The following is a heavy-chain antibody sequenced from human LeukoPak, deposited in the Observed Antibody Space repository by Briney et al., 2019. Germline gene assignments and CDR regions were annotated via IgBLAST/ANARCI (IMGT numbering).Heavy chain of an antibody. J-gene: IGHJ3*02. CDR1: GYTFTGYY. D-gene: IGHD5-18*01. Sequence: ASVKVSCKASGYTFTGYYMHWVRQAPGQGLEWMGWINPNSGGTNYAQKFQGRVTMTRDTSISTAYMELSRLRSDDTAVYYCARPAVQLWLPDAFDIWGQGTMVTVSS. CDR2: INPNSGGT. V-gene: IGHV1-2*02. CDR3: ARPAVQLWLPDAFDI.